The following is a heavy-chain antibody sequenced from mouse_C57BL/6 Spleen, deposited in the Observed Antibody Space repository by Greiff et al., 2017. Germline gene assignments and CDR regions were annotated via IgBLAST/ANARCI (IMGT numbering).Heavy chain of an antibody. CDR2: IDPSDSYT. D-gene: IGHD1-1*01. CDR1: GYTFTSYW. Sequence: QVQLQQPGAELVRPGTSVKLSCKASGYTFTSYWMHWVKQRPGQGLEWIGVIDPSDSYTNYNQKFKGKATLTVDTSSSTAYMQLSSLTSEDSAVYYCARWGTTDKTYWGQGTTLTVSS. CDR3: ARWGTTDKTY. J-gene: IGHJ2*01. V-gene: IGHV1-59*01.